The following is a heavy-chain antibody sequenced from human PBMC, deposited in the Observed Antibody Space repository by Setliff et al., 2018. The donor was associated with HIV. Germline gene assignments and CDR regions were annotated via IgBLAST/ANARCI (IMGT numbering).Heavy chain of an antibody. CDR1: GVTLYNNY. CDR2: IRNGNRYST. D-gene: IGHD3-10*01. Sequence: GGSLRLSCAASGVTLYNNYMDWVRQAPEKGLEWVGRIRNGNRYSTEYAASVKGRFIISRDDSENSLSLQMNSLKTEDTAVYYCVGGSGTDRYDYWGRGTLVTVSS. V-gene: IGHV3-72*01. J-gene: IGHJ4*02. CDR3: VGGSGTDRYDY.